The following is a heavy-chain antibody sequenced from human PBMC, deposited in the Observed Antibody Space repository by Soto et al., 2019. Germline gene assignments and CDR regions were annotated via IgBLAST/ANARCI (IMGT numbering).Heavy chain of an antibody. J-gene: IGHJ5*02. D-gene: IGHD2-21*02. Sequence: GGSLRLSCVASGFTFSNYDMYWVRQATGKGLEWVSGIGTLADTYYAGSVKGRFTISRENAKNSLYLQMNSLRAGDTAVYFCARGRSNDFSSRPPPRFDLWGQGTLVSVSA. CDR2: IGTLADT. CDR3: ARGRSNDFSSRPPPRFDL. V-gene: IGHV3-13*01. CDR1: GFTFSNYD.